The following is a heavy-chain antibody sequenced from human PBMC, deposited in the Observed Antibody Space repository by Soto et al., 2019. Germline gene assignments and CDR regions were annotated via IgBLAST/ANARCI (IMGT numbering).Heavy chain of an antibody. CDR2: ISYDGSNK. D-gene: IGHD3-10*01. Sequence: QVQLVESGGGVVQPGRSLRLSCAASGFTFSSYAMHWVRQAQGKGLEWVADISYDGSNKYYADSVKGRFTISRDNSKNTLYVQMNSLRDEDTAVYYCARVPGGYYGMDVWGQGTTVTVSS. V-gene: IGHV3-30-3*01. CDR3: ARVPGGYYGMDV. J-gene: IGHJ6*02. CDR1: GFTFSSYA.